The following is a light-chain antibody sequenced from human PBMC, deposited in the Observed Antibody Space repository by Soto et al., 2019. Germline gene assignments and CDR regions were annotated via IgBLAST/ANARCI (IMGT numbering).Light chain of an antibody. CDR3: QQYNTYSGLT. CDR1: QSISSW. V-gene: IGKV1-5*03. J-gene: IGKJ4*01. Sequence: DIQMTQSPSTLSASVGDRVTITCRASQSISSWLAWYQQKPGTAPKLLIYTASSLESGVPSRFRGSGSGTEFTLTISSLQPDDFATYHCQQYNTYSGLTFGGGTKVEIK. CDR2: TAS.